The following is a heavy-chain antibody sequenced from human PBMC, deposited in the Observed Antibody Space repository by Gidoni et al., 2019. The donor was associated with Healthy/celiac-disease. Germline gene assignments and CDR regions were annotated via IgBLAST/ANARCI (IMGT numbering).Heavy chain of an antibody. Sequence: QVQLVGSGGGVVQPGRSLRLSCAASGFTFRSYAMHWVRQAPGKGLEWVAVISYDGSNKYYADSVKGRFTISRDNSKNTLYLQMNSLRAEDTAVYYCARDPCSSTSCYVGLWGQGTMVTVSS. V-gene: IGHV3-30-3*01. CDR2: ISYDGSNK. D-gene: IGHD2-2*01. CDR1: GFTFRSYA. J-gene: IGHJ3*01. CDR3: ARDPCSSTSCYVGL.